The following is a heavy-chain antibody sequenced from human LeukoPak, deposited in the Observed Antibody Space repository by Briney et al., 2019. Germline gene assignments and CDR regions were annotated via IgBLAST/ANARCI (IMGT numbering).Heavy chain of an antibody. CDR3: ARLSYCGSTRCTPPFDH. J-gene: IGHJ4*02. CDR1: GVSISSSNYY. D-gene: IGHD2-2*01. Sequence: SETLSLTCTVSGVSISSSNYYWGWIRQPPGKGLEWIGTIYYSGSTYYNPSLKSRVTISVDTSKNQISLKLSSVTAADTAVYYCARLSYCGSTRCTPPFDHWGQGTLVTVSS. V-gene: IGHV4-39*01. CDR2: IYYSGST.